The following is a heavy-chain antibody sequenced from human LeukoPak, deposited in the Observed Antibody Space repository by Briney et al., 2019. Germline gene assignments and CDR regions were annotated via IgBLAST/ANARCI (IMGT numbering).Heavy chain of an antibody. CDR1: GFTFDDYA. Sequence: GRSLRLSCAASGFTFDDYAMHWVRQAPGKGLEWVSGISWNSGSIGYADSVKGRFTISRDNAKNSLYLQMNSLRAEDTALYYCAKGLGGAYSSGCFWSWGQGTLVTVSS. J-gene: IGHJ5*02. CDR2: ISWNSGSI. V-gene: IGHV3-9*01. CDR3: AKGLGGAYSSGCFWS. D-gene: IGHD6-19*01.